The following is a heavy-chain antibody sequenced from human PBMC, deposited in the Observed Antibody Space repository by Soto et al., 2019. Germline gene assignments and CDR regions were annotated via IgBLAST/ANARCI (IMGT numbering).Heavy chain of an antibody. J-gene: IGHJ6*02. V-gene: IGHV1-18*01. CDR1: GYTFTTYG. D-gene: IGHD3-10*01. Sequence: ASVKVSSKASGYTFTTYGISWVRQAPGQGLEWMGWISAYNGNTNYAQKLQGRVTMTTNTSTSTAYMELRSLRSDDTAVYYCAGARLLGFGDPVPGMAVWGQGTMVTVSS. CDR2: ISAYNGNT. CDR3: AGARLLGFGDPVPGMAV.